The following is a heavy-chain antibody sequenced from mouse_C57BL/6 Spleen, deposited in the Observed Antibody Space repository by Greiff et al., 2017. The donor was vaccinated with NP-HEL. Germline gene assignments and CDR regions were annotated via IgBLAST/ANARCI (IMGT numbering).Heavy chain of an antibody. D-gene: IGHD3-3*01. J-gene: IGHJ1*03. CDR3: ARLRDGWYFDV. CDR1: GYTFTNYW. Sequence: VQLQQSGAELVRPGTSVKMSCKASGYTFTNYWIGWAKQRPGHGLEWIGDIYPGGGYTNYNEKFKGKATLTADKSSSTAYMQFSSLTSEDSAIYYCARLRDGWYFDVWGTGTTVTVSS. V-gene: IGHV1-63*01. CDR2: IYPGGGYT.